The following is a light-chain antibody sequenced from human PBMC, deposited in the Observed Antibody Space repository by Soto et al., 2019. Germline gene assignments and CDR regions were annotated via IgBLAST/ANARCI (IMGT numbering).Light chain of an antibody. CDR1: QSVSSQ. CDR3: KQYNNWPPYT. CDR2: GAS. V-gene: IGKV3-15*01. J-gene: IGKJ2*01. Sequence: VMTQSPATLSVSPGERATLSCRASQSVSSQLAWYQQQPGQAPRLLTYGASTRATGIPVRFSGSGSGTAFTLTISSLQSEDFAGYYGKQYNNWPPYTFGQGTKVEIK.